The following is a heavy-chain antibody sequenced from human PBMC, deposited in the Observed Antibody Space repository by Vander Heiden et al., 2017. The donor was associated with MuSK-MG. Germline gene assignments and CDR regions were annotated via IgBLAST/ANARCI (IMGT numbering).Heavy chain of an antibody. D-gene: IGHD6-19*01. J-gene: IGHJ4*02. CDR2: VNQDGSEK. Sequence: EVQLVESGGGLVQPGGSLRLSCADSGFTFTTYWMTWVRQAPGKGLEWVANVNQDGSEKYYVDSVKGRFTISRDNAKKSLYLQMNSLRAEDTAVYYCARERVAAYWGQGTLVIVSS. CDR3: ARERVAAY. CDR1: GFTFTTYW. V-gene: IGHV3-7*01.